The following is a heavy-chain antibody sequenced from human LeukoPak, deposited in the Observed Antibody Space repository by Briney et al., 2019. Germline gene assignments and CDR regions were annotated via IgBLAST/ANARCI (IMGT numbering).Heavy chain of an antibody. CDR2: ITPKSGDT. V-gene: IGHV1-2*02. J-gene: IGHJ4*02. CDR1: GYTFSDFY. D-gene: IGHD3-3*02. CDR3: ARVRLADERAWAY. Sequence: ASVKVSRKASGYTFSDFYIHWVRQAPGQGLEYVGWITPKSGDTYSPQRFQGRVTMTRDASISTAYMELGSLRSDDTAVYFCARVRLADERAWAYWGQGTLVTVSS.